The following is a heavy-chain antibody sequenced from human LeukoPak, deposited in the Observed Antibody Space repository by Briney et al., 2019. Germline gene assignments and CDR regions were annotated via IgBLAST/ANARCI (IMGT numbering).Heavy chain of an antibody. J-gene: IGHJ6*03. CDR2: INPNSGGT. CDR3: ARALALNDETVYYYYYMDV. CDR1: GYTFTGYY. D-gene: IGHD2-21*02. V-gene: IGHV1-2*02. Sequence: ASVKVSCKASGYTFTGYYMHWVRQAPGQGLEWMGWINPNSGGTKYAQEFQGRVTMTRDTSISTAYMDLSKLRSDDTAVYYCARALALNDETVYYYYYMDVWGKGTTVTISS.